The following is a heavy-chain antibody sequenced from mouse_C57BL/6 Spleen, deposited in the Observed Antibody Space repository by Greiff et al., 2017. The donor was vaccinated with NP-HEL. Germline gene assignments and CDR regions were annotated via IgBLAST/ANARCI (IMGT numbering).Heavy chain of an antibody. CDR1: GFTFSDYG. Sequence: VQLKQSGGGLVKPGGSLKLSCAASGFTFSDYGMHWVRQAPEKGLEWVAYISSGSSTIYYADTVKGRFTISRDNAKNTLFLQMTSLRSEDTAMYYCARPNSPYYYGSSSYYFDYWGQGTTLTVSS. D-gene: IGHD1-1*01. V-gene: IGHV5-17*01. CDR3: ARPNSPYYYGSSSYYFDY. J-gene: IGHJ2*01. CDR2: ISSGSSTI.